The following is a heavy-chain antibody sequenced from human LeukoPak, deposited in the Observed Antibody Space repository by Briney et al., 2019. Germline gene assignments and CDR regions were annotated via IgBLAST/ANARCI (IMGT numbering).Heavy chain of an antibody. V-gene: IGHV1-2*02. CDR3: ARGCRGSSTSCDRNDY. CDR2: INPNSGNT. CDR1: GYTFTFTGYY. Sequence: ASVKVSCKASGYTFTFTGYYMHWVRQAPGQGLEWMGGINPNSGNTVTVQKFQGRVTMTRDTSISTAYMELSRLRSDDTAVYYCARGCRGSSTSCDRNDYWGQGTLVTVSS. D-gene: IGHD2-2*01. J-gene: IGHJ4*02.